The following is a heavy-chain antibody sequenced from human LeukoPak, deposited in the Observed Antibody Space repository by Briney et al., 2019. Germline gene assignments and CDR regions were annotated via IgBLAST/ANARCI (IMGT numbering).Heavy chain of an antibody. CDR2: LYSDGNT. CDR3: ARGVEPLAANTLAY. V-gene: IGHV3-53*01. J-gene: IGHJ4*02. D-gene: IGHD1-14*01. Sequence: QPGGSLRLSCAASGFTVITNDMTWVRQAPGKGLEWVSVLYSDGNTKYADSVQGRFTISRDNSKNTLYLEMNSLSPDDTAVYSCARGVEPLAANTLAYWGQGTLVTVSS. CDR1: GFTVITND.